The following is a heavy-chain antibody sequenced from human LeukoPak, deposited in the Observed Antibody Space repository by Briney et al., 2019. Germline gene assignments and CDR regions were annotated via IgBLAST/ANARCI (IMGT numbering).Heavy chain of an antibody. CDR2: LDSSGNT. V-gene: IGHV4-4*07. CDR3: ARDSAYHIDY. J-gene: IGHJ4*02. D-gene: IGHD3-22*01. CDR1: GGSFSGYY. Sequence: SETLSLTCAVYGGSFSGYYWSWIRQPAGKGLEWIGRLDSSGNTNYNPSLKSRLTMSVDTSKNQFSLTLSSMTAADTALYYCARDSAYHIDYWGQGTLVTVSS.